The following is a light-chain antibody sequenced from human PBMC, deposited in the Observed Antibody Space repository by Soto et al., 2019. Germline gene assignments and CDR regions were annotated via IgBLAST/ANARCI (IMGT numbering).Light chain of an antibody. CDR1: SGHSSYI. Sequence: QSVLTRSSSASPSLGSSVKLTCTLSSGHSSYIIAWHQQQPGKAPRYLMTLEGSGSYNKGSGVPDRFSGSSSWADRYLTISYLQFEDEADYYCETCDSNTHVFCGGTKLT. CDR3: ETCDSNTHV. V-gene: IGLV4-60*02. CDR2: LEGSGSY. J-gene: IGLJ3*02.